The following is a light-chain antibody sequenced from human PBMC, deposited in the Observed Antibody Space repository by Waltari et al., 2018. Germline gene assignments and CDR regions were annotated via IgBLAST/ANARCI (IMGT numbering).Light chain of an antibody. CDR3: QQYQTYPVT. V-gene: IGKV1-5*03. J-gene: IGKJ4*01. CDR1: QSISTW. Sequence: DIQMTQSPSTLSASVGDRVTITCRASQSISTWLAWYQQKPGKAPKLLIYKASSLESWVPSRFSGGGSGTEFTLTISSLQPDDFATYYCQQYQTYPVTFGGGTKLEI. CDR2: KAS.